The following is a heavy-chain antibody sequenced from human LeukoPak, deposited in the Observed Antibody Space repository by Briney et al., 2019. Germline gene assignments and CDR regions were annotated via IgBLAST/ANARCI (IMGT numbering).Heavy chain of an antibody. CDR1: GYTFTGYY. Sequence: ASVKVSCKASGYTFTGYYMHWVRQAPGQGLEWMGWINPNSGGTNYAQKFQGRVTMTGDTSISTAYMELSRLRSDDTAVYYCARDLTTRHAFDIWGQGTMVTVSS. J-gene: IGHJ3*02. CDR3: ARDLTTRHAFDI. D-gene: IGHD1-1*01. CDR2: INPNSGGT. V-gene: IGHV1-2*02.